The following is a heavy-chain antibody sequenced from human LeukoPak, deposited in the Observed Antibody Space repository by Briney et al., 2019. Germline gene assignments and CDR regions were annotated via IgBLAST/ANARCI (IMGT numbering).Heavy chain of an antibody. D-gene: IGHD4-11*01. V-gene: IGHV4-59*01. CDR2: IYSSGST. CDR3: AREGTTVTHFDY. CDR1: GXSISXYY. Sequence: KPSETLSLTCTVSGXSISXYYXSWIXXPXGXGLEWIGYIYSSGSTNYNPSLKSRVTISIDTSKNQFSLKLSSVTAADTAVYYCAREGTTVTHFDYWGQGTLVTVSS. J-gene: IGHJ4*02.